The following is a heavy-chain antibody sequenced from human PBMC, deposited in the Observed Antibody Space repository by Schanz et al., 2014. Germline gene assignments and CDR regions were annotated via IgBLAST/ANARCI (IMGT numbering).Heavy chain of an antibody. D-gene: IGHD6-19*01. CDR3: ARGGYSSGWYDRDIAHFDY. Sequence: QVQLVQSGAEVKKPGSSVKVSCKASRSTFSSYTISWVRQARGQGLEWVGRFIPILDVGNYAQQFQGRVTFTADKSTSTAYMELSSLRYEDTAVYYCARGGYSSGWYDRDIAHFDYWGLGILVTVSS. CDR2: FIPILDVG. J-gene: IGHJ4*02. CDR1: RSTFSSYT. V-gene: IGHV1-69*02.